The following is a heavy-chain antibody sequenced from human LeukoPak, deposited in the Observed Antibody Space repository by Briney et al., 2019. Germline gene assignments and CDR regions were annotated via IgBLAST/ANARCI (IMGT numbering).Heavy chain of an antibody. Sequence: GGSLRLSCAASGFTFSNFAMSWVRQAPGKGLEWVSVIYSGGSTYYADSVKGRFTISRDNSKNTLYLQMNSLRAEDTAVYYCARARDYGTYFDYWGQGTLVTVSS. CDR3: ARARDYGTYFDY. D-gene: IGHD4-17*01. CDR1: GFTFSNFA. CDR2: IYSGGST. V-gene: IGHV3-66*01. J-gene: IGHJ4*02.